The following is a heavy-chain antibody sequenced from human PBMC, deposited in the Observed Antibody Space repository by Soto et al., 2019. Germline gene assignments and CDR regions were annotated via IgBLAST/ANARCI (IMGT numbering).Heavy chain of an antibody. V-gene: IGHV4-61*01. CDR3: ARDSYCGGDCYSRYFDY. J-gene: IGHJ4*02. D-gene: IGHD2-21*02. Sequence: TSETLSLTCTVSGGSVSSGSYYWSWIRQPPGKGLEWIGYIYYSGSTNYNPSLKSRVTISVDTSKNQFSLKLSSVTAADTAVYYCARDSYCGGDCYSRYFDYWGQGTLVTVSS. CDR1: GGSVSSGSYY. CDR2: IYYSGST.